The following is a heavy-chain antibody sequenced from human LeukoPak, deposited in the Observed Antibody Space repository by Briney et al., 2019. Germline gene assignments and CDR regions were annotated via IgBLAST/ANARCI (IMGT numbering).Heavy chain of an antibody. V-gene: IGHV1-69*04. CDR1: GGTFSSYA. Sequence: SVKVSCKASGGTFSSYAISWVRQAPGQGLEWMARIIAVLGIANYAQKFQGRVTITADKSTSTAYMELSSLRSEDTAVYYCARDPIWSGYYRKNGHVICDAFDIWGQGTMVTVSS. J-gene: IGHJ3*02. CDR3: ARDPIWSGYYRKNGHVICDAFDI. D-gene: IGHD3-3*01. CDR2: IIAVLGIA.